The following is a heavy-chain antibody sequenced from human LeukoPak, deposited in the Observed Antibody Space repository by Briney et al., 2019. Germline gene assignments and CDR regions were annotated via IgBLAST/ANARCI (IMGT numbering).Heavy chain of an antibody. CDR1: GFXFSSCG. CDR3: ARPQNSGAIMSFLIDS. D-gene: IGHD4/OR15-4a*01. Sequence: GTSLRLSCAVSGFXFSSCGMHWVRQAPGKGLEWVAVISNDGSNQIYGDSVKGRFTISRDNSKNTLYLQMNSLRAEDTAVYYCARPQNSGAIMSFLIDSWGQGTLVTVSS. J-gene: IGHJ4*02. V-gene: IGHV3-30-3*01. CDR2: ISNDGSNQ.